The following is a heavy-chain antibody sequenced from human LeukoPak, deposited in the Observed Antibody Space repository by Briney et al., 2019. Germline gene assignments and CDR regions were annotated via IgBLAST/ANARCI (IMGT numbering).Heavy chain of an antibody. CDR1: GYTFTGYY. Sequence: ASVKVSCKASGYTFTGYYIHWVRQAPGQGLEWMGWINPNSGGTNYAQKFQGRVTMTRDTSISTAYMELSRLRSDDTAVYYCARGVFGRRIAAAGTKIDYWGQGTLVTVSS. J-gene: IGHJ4*02. CDR2: INPNSGGT. V-gene: IGHV1-2*02. D-gene: IGHD6-13*01. CDR3: ARGVFGRRIAAAGTKIDY.